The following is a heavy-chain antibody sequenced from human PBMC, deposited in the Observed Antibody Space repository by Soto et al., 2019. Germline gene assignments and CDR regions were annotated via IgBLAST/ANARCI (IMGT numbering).Heavy chain of an antibody. J-gene: IGHJ4*02. D-gene: IGHD1-26*01. CDR2: INHSGST. CDR3: ARAIGGSYARFDY. CDR1: GGSFSGYY. V-gene: IGHV4-34*01. Sequence: QVQLQQWGAGLLKPSETLSLTCAVYGGSFSGYYWSWIRQPPGKGLEWIGEINHSGSTNYNPSLRRRVXXPXDXSKNQFSLKLSSVTAADTAVYYCARAIGGSYARFDYGGQGTLVTVSS.